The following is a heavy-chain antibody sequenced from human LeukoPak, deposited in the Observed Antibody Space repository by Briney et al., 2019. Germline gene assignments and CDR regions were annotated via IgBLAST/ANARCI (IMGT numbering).Heavy chain of an antibody. CDR2: INPSGST. CDR3: ALLVVGGGGREYFDY. D-gene: IGHD1-26*01. Sequence: SETLSLTCTVSGGSISSGGYYWSWIRQPPGKGLEWIGEINPSGSTNYNPSLKSRVTISVNTSKNQFSLKLSSVTAADTAVYYCALLVVGGGGREYFDYWGQGTLVTVSS. J-gene: IGHJ4*02. V-gene: IGHV4-39*07. CDR1: GGSISSGGYY.